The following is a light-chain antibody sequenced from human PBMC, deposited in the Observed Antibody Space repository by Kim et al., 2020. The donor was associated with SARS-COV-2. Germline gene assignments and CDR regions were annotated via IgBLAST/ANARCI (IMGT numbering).Light chain of an antibody. V-gene: IGLV1-47*01. CDR1: SSNIGSNS. CDR3: AAWDDSLSGPV. Sequence: GKRVTVSCSGSSSNIGSNSVYWDQQLPRTAPKLLIYRNNQRPSGVPDRFSGSKSGTSASLAISGLRSEDEADYYCAAWDDSLSGPVFGGGTQLTVL. J-gene: IGLJ2*01. CDR2: RNN.